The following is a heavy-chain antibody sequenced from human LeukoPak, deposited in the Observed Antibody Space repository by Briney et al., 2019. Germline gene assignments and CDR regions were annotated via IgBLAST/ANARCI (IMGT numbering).Heavy chain of an antibody. CDR2: IYYSGST. Sequence: SETLSLTCTVSGGSISSGDYYWSWIRQPPGKGLEWIGYIYYSGSTYYNPSLKSRVTISVDTSKNQFSLKLSPVTAADTAVYYCAREMGYYDSSGPNYFDYWGQGTLVTVSS. V-gene: IGHV4-30-4*08. D-gene: IGHD3-22*01. CDR1: GGSISSGDYY. CDR3: AREMGYYDSSGPNYFDY. J-gene: IGHJ4*02.